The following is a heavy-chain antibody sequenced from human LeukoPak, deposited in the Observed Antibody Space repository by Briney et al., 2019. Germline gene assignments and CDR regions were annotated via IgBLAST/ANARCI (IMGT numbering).Heavy chain of an antibody. CDR3: ARSVYGGQTGSWFDP. D-gene: IGHD4-23*01. V-gene: IGHV4-59*01. J-gene: IGHJ5*02. Sequence: ETLSLTCTVSGGSISSYYWSWMGQPPGRRLEWIGYIYYSGSTNYNPSLKSRVTISVDTSKNQFSLKLSSVTAADTAVYYCARSVYGGQTGSWFDPWGQGTLVTVSS. CDR1: GGSISSYY. CDR2: IYYSGST.